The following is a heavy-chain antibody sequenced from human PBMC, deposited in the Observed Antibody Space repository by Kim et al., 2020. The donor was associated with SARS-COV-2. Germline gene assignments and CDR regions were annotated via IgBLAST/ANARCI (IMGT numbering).Heavy chain of an antibody. Sequence: SETLSLTCTVSGGSISSYYWSWIRQPAGKGLEWIGRIYTSGSTNYNPSLKSRVTMSVDTSKNQFSLKLSSVTAADTAVYYCARENFGGSYYNWFDPWGQGTLVTISS. D-gene: IGHD1-26*01. CDR2: IYTSGST. CDR3: ARENFGGSYYNWFDP. J-gene: IGHJ5*02. V-gene: IGHV4-4*07. CDR1: GGSISSYY.